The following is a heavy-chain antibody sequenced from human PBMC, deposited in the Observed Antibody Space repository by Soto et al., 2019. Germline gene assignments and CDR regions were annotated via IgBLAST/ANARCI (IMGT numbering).Heavy chain of an antibody. J-gene: IGHJ6*03. V-gene: IGHV4-39*01. CDR3: ARISLASRYMDV. D-gene: IGHD2-15*01. Sequence: SETLSLTSTVPAGSISSSSDYWGWIRQSPGKALEAIVSFFYSGSTYYIPSLRSRVTISGDTSRKQISLRLSSVTAADTAVYYGARISLASRYMDVCGKGTTVTVPS. CDR2: FFYSGST. CDR1: AGSISSSSDY.